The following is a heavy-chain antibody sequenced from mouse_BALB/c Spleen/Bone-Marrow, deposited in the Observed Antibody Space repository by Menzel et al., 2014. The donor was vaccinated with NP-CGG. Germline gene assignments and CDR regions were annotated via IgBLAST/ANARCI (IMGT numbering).Heavy chain of an antibody. V-gene: IGHV1-39*01. J-gene: IGHJ2*01. D-gene: IGHD2-2*01. CDR3: ARSTGSFFDFDH. Sequence: VKVEQSGPELVKPGSSVKISCKASGYSFTGYNMNWVKQSNGKSLEWIGDINRYYGATSYNQKFKGKATFTVDTSSSTAYMQFKSLTSEDSAVYYCARSTGSFFDFDHWGQGTTLTVSS. CDR1: GYSFTGYN. CDR2: INRYYGAT.